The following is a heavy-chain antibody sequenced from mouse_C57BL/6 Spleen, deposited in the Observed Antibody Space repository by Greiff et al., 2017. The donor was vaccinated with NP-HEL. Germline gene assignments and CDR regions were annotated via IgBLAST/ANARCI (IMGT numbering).Heavy chain of an antibody. Sequence: VHVKQSGPELVKPGASVKMSCKASGYTFTDYNMHWVKQSHGKSLEWIGYINPNNGGTSYNQKFKGKATLTVNKSSSTAYMELRSLTSEDSAVYYGARWALYDGSFDDWGQGTTLTVSS. CDR2: INPNNGGT. V-gene: IGHV1-22*01. CDR3: ARWALYDGSFDD. J-gene: IGHJ2*01. CDR1: GYTFTDYN. D-gene: IGHD2-3*01.